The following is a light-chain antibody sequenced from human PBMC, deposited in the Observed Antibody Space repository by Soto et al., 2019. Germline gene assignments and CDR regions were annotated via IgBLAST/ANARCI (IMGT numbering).Light chain of an antibody. V-gene: IGKV3-20*01. Sequence: VLTQSPDSLSLSPGERATLFCRSNQYISTKLAWYQQKPGRAPRLLFSGASSRATDTPDRFSGSGSGTDFTLIISGVEAEDFAIYYCQQYGASPWMFGQGTRVDLK. CDR3: QQYGASPWM. J-gene: IGKJ1*01. CDR2: GAS. CDR1: QYISTK.